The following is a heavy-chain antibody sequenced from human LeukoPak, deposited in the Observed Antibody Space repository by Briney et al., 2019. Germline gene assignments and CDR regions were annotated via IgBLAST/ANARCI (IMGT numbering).Heavy chain of an antibody. J-gene: IGHJ6*02. V-gene: IGHV1-69*13. CDR1: GGTFSSYA. CDR3: ARTYSSSWLGYYYGMDV. D-gene: IGHD6-13*01. CDR2: IIPIFGTA. Sequence: GASVTVSCKASGGTFSSYAISWVRQAPGQGLEWMGGIIPIFGTANYAQKFQGRVTITADESTSTAYMELSSLRSEDTAVYYCARTYSSSWLGYYYGMDVWGQGTTVTVSS.